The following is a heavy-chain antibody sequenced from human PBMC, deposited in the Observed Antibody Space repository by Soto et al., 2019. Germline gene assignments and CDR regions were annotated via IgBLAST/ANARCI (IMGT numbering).Heavy chain of an antibody. CDR1: GYSFTDYH. CDR2: INPKSGGT. V-gene: IGHV1-2*04. Sequence: ASVKVSCKASGYSFTDYHIHWVRQAPGQGLEWLGRINPKSGGTSTAQKFQGWVTMTTDTSISTASMELTRLTSDDTAIYYCARGDSTDCSKGVCSFFYNHATDVWGQGTTVTVSS. D-gene: IGHD2-8*01. CDR3: ARGDSTDCSKGVCSFFYNHATDV. J-gene: IGHJ6*02.